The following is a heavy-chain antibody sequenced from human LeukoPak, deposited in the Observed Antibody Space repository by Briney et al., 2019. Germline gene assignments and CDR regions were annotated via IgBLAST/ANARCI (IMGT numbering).Heavy chain of an antibody. J-gene: IGHJ4*02. Sequence: PGGSLRLSCAASGFTFSSYEMNWVRQAPGKGLEWVSYISSSGSTIYYADSVKGRFTISRDNAKNSLYLQMNSLRAEDTAVYYCARDRGMYSSFDYWGQGTLVTVSS. CDR2: ISSSGSTI. V-gene: IGHV3-48*03. D-gene: IGHD3-22*01. CDR3: ARDRGMYSSFDY. CDR1: GFTFSSYE.